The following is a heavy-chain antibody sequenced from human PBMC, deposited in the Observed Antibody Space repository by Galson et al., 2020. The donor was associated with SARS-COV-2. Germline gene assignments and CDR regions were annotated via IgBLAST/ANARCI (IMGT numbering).Heavy chain of an antibody. J-gene: IGHJ5*02. CDR3: ARTLGYYDSSGS. Sequence: SETLSLTCAVSGYSISSGYYWGWIRQPPGKGLAWIGSIYHSGSTYYNPSLKSRVTISVDTSKNQFSLKLSSVTAADTAVYYCARTLGYYDSSGSWGQGTLVTVSA. D-gene: IGHD3-22*01. CDR2: IYHSGST. CDR1: GYSISSGYY. V-gene: IGHV4-38-2*01.